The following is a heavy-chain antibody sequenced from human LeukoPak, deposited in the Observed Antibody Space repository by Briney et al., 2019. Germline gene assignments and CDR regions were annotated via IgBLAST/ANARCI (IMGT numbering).Heavy chain of an antibody. D-gene: IGHD3-10*01. Sequence: GGSLRLSCAASGFTFSSYAMSWVRQAPGKGLEWVSAISGSGGSTYYADSVKGRFTISRDNSKNTLYLQMNSLRAEDTAVYYCAKDRGWYYGSGSYYYYYGMDVWGQGTTVTVSS. CDR3: AKDRGWYYGSGSYYYYYGMDV. V-gene: IGHV3-23*01. J-gene: IGHJ6*02. CDR2: ISGSGGST. CDR1: GFTFSSYA.